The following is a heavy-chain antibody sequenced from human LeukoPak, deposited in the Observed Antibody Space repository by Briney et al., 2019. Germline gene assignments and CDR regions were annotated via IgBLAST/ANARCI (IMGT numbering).Heavy chain of an antibody. CDR2: IYWDDDK. J-gene: IGHJ4*02. CDR3: AHRGIDSSGYYCFDY. CDR1: GFSLSTSGVG. V-gene: IGHV2-5*02. Sequence: SGPTLVKPPQTLTLTCTFSGFSLSTSGVGVGWIRQPPGKALEWLALIYWDDDKRYSPSLNSRLTVTKDTSKNQVVLTMTNMDPVDTATYYCAHRGIDSSGYYCFDYWGQGTLVTVSS. D-gene: IGHD3-22*01.